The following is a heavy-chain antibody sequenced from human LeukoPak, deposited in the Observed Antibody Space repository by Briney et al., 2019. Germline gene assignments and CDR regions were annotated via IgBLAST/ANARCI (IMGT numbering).Heavy chain of an antibody. V-gene: IGHV4-34*01. CDR2: INHSGST. Sequence: PSETLSLTCAVYGGSFSGYYWSWIRQPPGKGLEWIGEINHSGSTNYNPSLKSRVTTSVDTSKNQFSLKLSSVTAADTAVYYCARGGMITFGGVIVYNWFDPWGQGTLVTVSS. J-gene: IGHJ5*02. CDR3: ARGGMITFGGVIVYNWFDP. D-gene: IGHD3-16*02. CDR1: GGSFSGYY.